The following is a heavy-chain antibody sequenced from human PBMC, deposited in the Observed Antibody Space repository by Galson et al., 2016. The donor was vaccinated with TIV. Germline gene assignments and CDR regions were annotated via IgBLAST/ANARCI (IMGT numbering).Heavy chain of an antibody. V-gene: IGHV1-2*02. Sequence: SVKVSCKASGYTFISYHVHWVRQAPGQGLEWMGSINPNSGGTNYAQSFQGRVTITRDTSISTASMELSMLRSDDTATYYCARAATVVGDWYFDLWGRGTLVPVSS. CDR1: GYTFISYH. CDR3: ARAATVVGDWYFDL. CDR2: INPNSGGT. J-gene: IGHJ2*01. D-gene: IGHD4-23*01.